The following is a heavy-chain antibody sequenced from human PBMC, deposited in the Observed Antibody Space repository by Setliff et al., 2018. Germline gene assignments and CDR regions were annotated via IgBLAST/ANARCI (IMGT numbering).Heavy chain of an antibody. V-gene: IGHV1-69*13. CDR3: ARFGGSCSSSSCYASDL. D-gene: IGHD2-2*01. CDR1: GGTFSSYA. Sequence: SVKVSCKASGGTFSSYAIDWVRQAPGQGLEWMGGIIPMFGTTNYAQRFRGRVTITADESTTTAYLELSSLRSEDTAVYYCARFGGSCSSSSCYASDLWGQGTVVTVSS. CDR2: IIPMFGTT. J-gene: IGHJ3*01.